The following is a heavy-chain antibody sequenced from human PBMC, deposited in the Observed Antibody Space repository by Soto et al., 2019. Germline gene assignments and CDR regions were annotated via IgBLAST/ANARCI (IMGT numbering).Heavy chain of an antibody. CDR3: ARDGSGHAFWDGPWYFAS. D-gene: IGHD3-10*01. CDR2: VYYIGST. J-gene: IGHJ4*02. Sequence: QVQLQESGPGLVKPSETLSLTRTVSGGSISTSYWSWIRQPPGKGLEWLGYVYYIGSTKYNPSLKKRVPISVDTSQNQFSLTLESVSAADTALYYCARDGSGHAFWDGPWYFASGGQGTLVTVSS. CDR1: GGSISTSY. V-gene: IGHV4-59*01.